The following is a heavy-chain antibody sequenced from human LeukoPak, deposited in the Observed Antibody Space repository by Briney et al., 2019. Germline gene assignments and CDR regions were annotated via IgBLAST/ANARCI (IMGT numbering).Heavy chain of an antibody. CDR1: GGTFSSYT. CDR3: ARDPIRRDGYNYAPFDY. D-gene: IGHD5-24*01. CDR2: IIPILGIA. Sequence: SVKVSCKASGGTFSSYTMSWVRQAPGQGLEWMGRIIPILGIANYAQKFQGRVTITADKSTSTAYMELSSLRSEDMAVYYCARDPIRRDGYNYAPFDYWGQGTLVTVSS. J-gene: IGHJ4*02. V-gene: IGHV1-69*04.